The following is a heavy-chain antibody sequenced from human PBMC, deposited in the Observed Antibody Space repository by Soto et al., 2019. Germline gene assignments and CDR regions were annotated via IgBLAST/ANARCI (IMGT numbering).Heavy chain of an antibody. Sequence: QVQLVQSGAEVKKPGASMKVSCKASGYTFTSYAMHWVRQAPGQRLEWMGWINAGNGNTKYSQKFQGRVTITRDTSASTAYMELSSLRSEDTAVYYCARGYCSGGSCYPRGFDYWGQGTLVTVSS. D-gene: IGHD2-15*01. CDR3: ARGYCSGGSCYPRGFDY. J-gene: IGHJ4*02. CDR1: GYTFTSYA. V-gene: IGHV1-3*01. CDR2: INAGNGNT.